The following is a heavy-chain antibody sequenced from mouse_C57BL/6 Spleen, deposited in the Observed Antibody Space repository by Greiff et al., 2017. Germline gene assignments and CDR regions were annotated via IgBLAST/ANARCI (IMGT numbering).Heavy chain of an antibody. V-gene: IGHV1-80*01. CDR1: GYAFSSYW. CDR3: ARSNYYYSREDY. CDR2: IYPGDGDT. J-gene: IGHJ4*01. D-gene: IGHD1-1*01. Sequence: QVQLQQSGAELVKPGASVKISCKASGYAFSSYWMNWVKQRPGKGLEWIGQIYPGDGDTNYNGNFKGKATLTADKYSSTAYMQLSSLTSEDSAVYFCARSNYYYSREDYWGQGTSVTVSS.